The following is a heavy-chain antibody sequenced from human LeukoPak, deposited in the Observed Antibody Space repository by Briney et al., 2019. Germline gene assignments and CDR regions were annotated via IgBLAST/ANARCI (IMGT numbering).Heavy chain of an antibody. D-gene: IGHD3-16*01. CDR1: GGSISSGGYS. V-gene: IGHV4-39*07. Sequence: QASETLSLTCAVSGGSISSGGYSWRWIRQPPGKGLEWIGSIYYSGSTYYNPSLKSRVTISVDTSKNQFSLKLSSVTAADTAVYYCARAGGAMDTYDYYYYMDVWGKGTTVTVSS. CDR3: ARAGGAMDTYDYYYYMDV. CDR2: IYYSGST. J-gene: IGHJ6*03.